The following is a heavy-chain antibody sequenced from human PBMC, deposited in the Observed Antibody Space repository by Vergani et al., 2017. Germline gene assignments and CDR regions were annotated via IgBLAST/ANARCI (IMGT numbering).Heavy chain of an antibody. CDR2: IKQDGSEK. D-gene: IGHD4-17*01. J-gene: IGHJ4*02. CDR1: GFTFSSYA. CDR3: ARDQLDYGDYEESVFDY. V-gene: IGHV3-7*01. Sequence: EVQLLESGGGLVQPGGSLRLSCAASGFTFSSYAMSWVRQAPGKGLEWVANIKQDGSEKYYVDSVKGRFTISRDNAKNSLYLQMNSLRAEDTAVYYCARDQLDYGDYEESVFDYWGQGTLVTVSS.